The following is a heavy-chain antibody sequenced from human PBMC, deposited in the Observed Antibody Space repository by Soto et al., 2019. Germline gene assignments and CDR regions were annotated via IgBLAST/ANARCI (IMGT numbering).Heavy chain of an antibody. CDR2: ISSSGNII. V-gene: IGHV3-11*01. D-gene: IGHD3-22*01. Sequence: LRLSCAGSGFTFSDYYMSWIRQAPGKGLEWVSYISSSGNIIYYADSVKGRFTISRDNAKNPLYLQMNSLRAEDTAVYYCARDLGYYASDGYFDYWGQGTLVTVSS. CDR3: ARDLGYYASDGYFDY. CDR1: GFTFSDYY. J-gene: IGHJ4*02.